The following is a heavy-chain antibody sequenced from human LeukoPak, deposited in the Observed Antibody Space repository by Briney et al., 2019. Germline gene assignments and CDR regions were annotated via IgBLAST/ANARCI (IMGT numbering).Heavy chain of an antibody. J-gene: IGHJ5*02. Sequence: RGSLRLSCAASGFTLSNYWMHWVRHAPGKGLVWVSRINSDGSSTTYADSVKGRFTISRDNAKSTLYLQMNSLRTEDTAVYYCAREIAVAGTDWFDPWGQGTLVTVSS. CDR3: AREIAVAGTDWFDP. V-gene: IGHV3-74*01. CDR2: INSDGSST. CDR1: GFTLSNYW. D-gene: IGHD6-19*01.